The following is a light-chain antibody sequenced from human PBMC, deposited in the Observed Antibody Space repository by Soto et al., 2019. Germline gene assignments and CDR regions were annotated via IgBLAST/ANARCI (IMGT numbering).Light chain of an antibody. V-gene: IGKV3-11*02. CDR3: QQRRNWAPLT. J-gene: IGKJ4*01. Sequence: ETVLTQSPATLSLSPGETATLSCRASQSVDIYLAWYQQQPGQAPRLLIYDAAKRATGTPARFSGSGAGREFTLTITSLQPEDFAVYYCQQRRNWAPLTFGGGTRVEIK. CDR1: QSVDIY. CDR2: DAA.